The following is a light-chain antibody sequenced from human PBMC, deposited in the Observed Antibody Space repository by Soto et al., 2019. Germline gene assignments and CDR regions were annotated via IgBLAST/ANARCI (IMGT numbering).Light chain of an antibody. CDR3: HSYDSSLSAVV. CDR1: SSNIGAGYD. Sequence: QSVVTQPPSVSLAPGQRVTISCTGSSSNIGAGYDVQWYQQLPGTAPKLLIYGNMNRPSGVPDRFSGSKSGTSASLAITGLQAEDEADYYCHSYDSSLSAVVFGGGTKVTVL. V-gene: IGLV1-40*01. CDR2: GNM. J-gene: IGLJ2*01.